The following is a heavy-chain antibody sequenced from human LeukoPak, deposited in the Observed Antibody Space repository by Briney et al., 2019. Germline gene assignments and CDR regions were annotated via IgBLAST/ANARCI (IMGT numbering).Heavy chain of an antibody. J-gene: IGHJ6*02. CDR1: GFTFSDHV. CDR2: ISYDGNNK. D-gene: IGHD6-6*01. CDR3: ARGVEEYYYYGMDV. V-gene: IGHV3-30-3*01. Sequence: GGSLRLSCAASGFTFSDHVMHWVRQAPDKGLEWVAMISYDGNNKYYADSVKGRFTISRDNSKDTLYLQMNSLRAEDTAVYYCARGVEEYYYYGMDVRGQGTTVTVSS.